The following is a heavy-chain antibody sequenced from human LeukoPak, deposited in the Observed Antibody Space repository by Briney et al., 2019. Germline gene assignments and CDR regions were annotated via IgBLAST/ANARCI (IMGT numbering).Heavy chain of an antibody. CDR1: GFTFSSYH. D-gene: IGHD5-24*01. Sequence: PGGSLRLSCAASGFTFSSYHIDWVRQAPGKGLEWVSGIGGSGDTTYYADSVKGRCTISRDNPKNTVYLQMDSLRAEDTAVYYCAKRMPTFGGPFDIWGQGTKLTVSS. CDR2: IGGSGDTT. J-gene: IGHJ3*02. CDR3: AKRMPTFGGPFDI. V-gene: IGHV3-23*01.